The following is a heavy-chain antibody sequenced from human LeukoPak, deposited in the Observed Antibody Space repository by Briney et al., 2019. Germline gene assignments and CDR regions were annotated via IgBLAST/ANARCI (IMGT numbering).Heavy chain of an antibody. D-gene: IGHD2-15*01. V-gene: IGHV3-23*01. Sequence: GGPLRLSCAASGFTFSNYAMSWVRQAPGKGLEWVSAISGSGGSTYYADSVKGRFTISRDNSKNTLYLQMNSLRAEDTAVYYCARHIVVVVAATDYWGQGTLVTVSS. CDR2: ISGSGGST. CDR3: ARHIVVVVAATDY. J-gene: IGHJ4*02. CDR1: GFTFSNYA.